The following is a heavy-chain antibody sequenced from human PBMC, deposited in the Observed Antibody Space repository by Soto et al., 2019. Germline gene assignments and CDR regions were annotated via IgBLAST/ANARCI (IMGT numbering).Heavy chain of an antibody. CDR2: IYYSGST. D-gene: IGHD3-10*01. Sequence: QVQLQESGPGLVKPSQTLSLTCTVSGVSISSGDYYWSWIRQPPGKGLEWIGYIYYSGSTYSYNPSLNSRVTISVDTSKNQFSLKLSSVTAADTAVYYCASSGEPWGQGTLVTVSS. CDR3: ASSGEP. J-gene: IGHJ5*02. V-gene: IGHV4-30-4*01. CDR1: GVSISSGDYY.